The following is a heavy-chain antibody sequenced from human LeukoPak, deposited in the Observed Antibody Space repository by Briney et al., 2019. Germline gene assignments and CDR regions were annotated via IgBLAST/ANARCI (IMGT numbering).Heavy chain of an antibody. Sequence: ASVKVSCKASGYTFTSYGISWVRQAPGQGLEWMGWISAYNGNTNYAQKLQGRVTMTTDTSTCTAYMELRSLRSDDTAVYYCARDSVAPGYCSSTSCYAHFDYWGQGTLVTVSS. CDR2: ISAYNGNT. V-gene: IGHV1-18*01. CDR3: ARDSVAPGYCSSTSCYAHFDY. CDR1: GYTFTSYG. D-gene: IGHD2-2*01. J-gene: IGHJ4*02.